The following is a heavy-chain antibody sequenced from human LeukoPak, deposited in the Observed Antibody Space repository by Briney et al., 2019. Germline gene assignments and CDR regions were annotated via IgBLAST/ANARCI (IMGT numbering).Heavy chain of an antibody. V-gene: IGHV3-49*04. J-gene: IGHJ2*01. CDR2: IRSKTYSEAT. Sequence: GGSLRLSCTASGFTLDDYGVAWVRQAPGKGLEWVGFIRSKTYSEATEYAASVIGRFTFSRDDSKRIAYLQMNSLKTEDTAMYYCARPLVDRMATIDWYFDLWGRGTLVTVSS. D-gene: IGHD5-12*01. CDR1: GFTLDDYG. CDR3: ARPLVDRMATIDWYFDL.